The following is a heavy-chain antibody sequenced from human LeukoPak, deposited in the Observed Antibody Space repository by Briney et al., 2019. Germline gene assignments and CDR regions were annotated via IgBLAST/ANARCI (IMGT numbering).Heavy chain of an antibody. Sequence: SETLSLTCTVSGGSISSGDYYWTWIRQPPGKGLEWIAYIYYTGSTYYNPSLKSRVTISVDTSKNQFSLKMTSLTAADTAVYYCARDNYDSSGYYEHALDLWGQGTMVTVSS. J-gene: IGHJ3*01. CDR1: GGSISSGDYY. D-gene: IGHD3-22*01. CDR2: IYYTGST. CDR3: ARDNYDSSGYYEHALDL. V-gene: IGHV4-30-4*01.